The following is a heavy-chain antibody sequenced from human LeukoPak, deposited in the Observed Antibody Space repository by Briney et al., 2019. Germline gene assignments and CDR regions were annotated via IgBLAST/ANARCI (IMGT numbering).Heavy chain of an antibody. Sequence: PGGSLRLSCAASGFMFNNYAMHWVRQAPGKVLEHVSTFSTDGDTPYYANSVKGRFTISRDNSKNTLHLQMGRLRVEDTAVYFCARDPGYTTDWFYYYDMDVLGKGTTVIVSS. V-gene: IGHV3-64*01. CDR3: ARDPGYTTDWFYYYDMDV. J-gene: IGHJ6*03. CDR2: FSTDGDTP. D-gene: IGHD3-9*01. CDR1: GFMFNNYA.